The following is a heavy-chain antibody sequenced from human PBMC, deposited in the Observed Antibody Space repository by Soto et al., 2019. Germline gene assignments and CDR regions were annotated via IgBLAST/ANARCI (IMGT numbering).Heavy chain of an antibody. CDR3: AHLAGLSHTEDF. J-gene: IGHJ4*02. Sequence: GASVKVSCKTSGYTFTYYALHWVRQAPGQGLEWMGWINTGNGKTKYSQNFQGRFTISRDNSKNTLYLQMNSLRVEDTAIYMCAHLAGLSHTEDFWGQGTPVTVSS. CDR1: GYTFTYYA. D-gene: IGHD5-18*01. CDR2: INTGNGKT. V-gene: IGHV1-3*04.